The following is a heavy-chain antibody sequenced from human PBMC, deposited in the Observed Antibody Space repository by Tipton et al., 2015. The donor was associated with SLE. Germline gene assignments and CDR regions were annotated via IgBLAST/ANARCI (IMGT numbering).Heavy chain of an antibody. J-gene: IGHJ3*02. CDR3: ARALGIVATPYYFDI. D-gene: IGHD5-12*01. V-gene: IGHV4-59*11. Sequence: TLSLTCTVSGGSISSHYWSWIRQPPGKGLEWIGYIYYSGSTNYNPSLKSRVTISVDTSKNQFSLKLSSVTAADTAVYYCARALGIVATPYYFDIWGQGTMVTVSS. CDR2: IYYSGST. CDR1: GGSISSHY.